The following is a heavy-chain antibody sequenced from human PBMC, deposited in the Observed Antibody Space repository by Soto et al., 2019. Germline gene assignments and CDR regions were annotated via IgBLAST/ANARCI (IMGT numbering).Heavy chain of an antibody. Sequence: VGSLRLSCAASGFTFSSYAMSWVRQAPGKGLEWVSAISGSGGSTYYADSVKGRFTISRDNSKNTLYLQMNSLRAEDTAVYYCAKGLITMVRGVYPNYFDYWGQGTLVTVSS. D-gene: IGHD3-10*01. J-gene: IGHJ4*02. CDR2: ISGSGGST. V-gene: IGHV3-23*01. CDR3: AKGLITMVRGVYPNYFDY. CDR1: GFTFSSYA.